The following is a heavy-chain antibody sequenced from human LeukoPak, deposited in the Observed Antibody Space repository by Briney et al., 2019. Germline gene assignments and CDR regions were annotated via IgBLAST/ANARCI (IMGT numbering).Heavy chain of an antibody. D-gene: IGHD3-10*01. V-gene: IGHV3-23*01. CDR2: ISGSGGNT. Sequence: PGGSLRLSCAASGFTFSSYAMTWVRQAPGKGLEWVSGISGSGGNTYYPDSMRGRFTISRDNSKNTLSLQMNSLRAEDTAVYYCAKEHYGSGMTTFDYWGQGTLVTVSS. CDR1: GFTFSSYA. J-gene: IGHJ4*02. CDR3: AKEHYGSGMTTFDY.